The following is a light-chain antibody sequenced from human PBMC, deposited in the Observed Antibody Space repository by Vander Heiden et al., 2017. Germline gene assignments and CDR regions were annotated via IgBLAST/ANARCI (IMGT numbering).Light chain of an antibody. CDR1: QSISSY. Sequence: DIQMTQSPSSLSASVGDRVTITCRASQSISSYLNWYQQKPGKAPKRLINAESSLKSGVPSRFSGSGAGTEFTHTISSLQPEDFATYYCQQSYSTPPYTFGQGTKLEIK. V-gene: IGKV1-39*01. CDR2: AES. CDR3: QQSYSTPPYT. J-gene: IGKJ2*01.